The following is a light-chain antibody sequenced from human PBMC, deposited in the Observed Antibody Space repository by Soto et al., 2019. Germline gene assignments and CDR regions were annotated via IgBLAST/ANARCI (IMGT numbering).Light chain of an antibody. Sequence: EIVLTQSPGTLSLSPGERATLSCRTSQSVSSNYLAWYQQKPGQAPRLLIYGASSRATGIPDRFSGSGSGTDFTLAISRLEPEDFATYSCQQYGSTPRTFGQGTKVDIK. CDR3: QQYGSTPRT. J-gene: IGKJ1*01. CDR1: QSVSSNY. CDR2: GAS. V-gene: IGKV3-20*01.